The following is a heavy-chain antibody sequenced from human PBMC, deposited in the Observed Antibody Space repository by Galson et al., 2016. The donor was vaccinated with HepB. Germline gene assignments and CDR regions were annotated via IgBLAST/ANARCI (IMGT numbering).Heavy chain of an antibody. D-gene: IGHD4-11*01. Sequence: SLRLSCAASGFTFSNFAMHWVRQAPGKGLEWVAVIWYDGTSKYYVDSVKGRFTNSRDNSKNTLNLQMNSLRAEDTAVYYCAKVATPNRNYENWFDSWGQGTLVTVSS. CDR3: AKVATPNRNYENWFDS. CDR2: IWYDGTSK. V-gene: IGHV3-33*06. CDR1: GFTFSNFA. J-gene: IGHJ5*01.